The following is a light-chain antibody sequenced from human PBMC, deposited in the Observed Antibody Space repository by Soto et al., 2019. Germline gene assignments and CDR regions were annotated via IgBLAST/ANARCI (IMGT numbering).Light chain of an antibody. J-gene: IGLJ3*02. CDR3: CSYRSGTTVV. CDR1: SSDVGGYNY. V-gene: IGLV2-11*01. CDR2: EVT. Sequence: QSALTQPRSVSGSPGQSVTISCTGTSSDVGGYNYVSWYQQHPGKAPKLMIYEVTNRPSGVSHRFSGSKSGNSASLTISGLQAEDEAYYYCCSYRSGTTVVFGGGTKLTVL.